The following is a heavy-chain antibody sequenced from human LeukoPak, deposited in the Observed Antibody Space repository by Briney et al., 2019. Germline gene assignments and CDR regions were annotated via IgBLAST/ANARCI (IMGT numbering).Heavy chain of an antibody. V-gene: IGHV3-23*01. J-gene: IGHJ4*01. CDR3: AKDGIRTDIVATFGY. CDR1: GFTFSSYA. CDR2: ISGSGGST. D-gene: IGHD5-12*01. Sequence: PGGSLRLSCAASGFTFSSYAMSWVRQAPGKGLEWVSAISGSGGSTYYADSVKGRFTISRDNSKNTLYLQMNSLRAEDTAVYYCAKDGIRTDIVATFGYWGQEPWSPSPQ.